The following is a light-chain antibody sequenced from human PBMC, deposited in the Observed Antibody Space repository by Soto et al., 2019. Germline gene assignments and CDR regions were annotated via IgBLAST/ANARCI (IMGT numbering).Light chain of an antibody. V-gene: IGLV2-14*01. CDR3: SSYTSSGTYV. CDR1: GSDVGVYNY. Sequence: QSALTQPASVSGSPGQSITISCTGTGSDVGVYNYVSWYQQHPGKAPKLMIYEVSDRPSGVSNRFSGSKSGNTASLTISGLQAEDEADYYCSSYTSSGTYVFGTGTKVTVL. J-gene: IGLJ1*01. CDR2: EVS.